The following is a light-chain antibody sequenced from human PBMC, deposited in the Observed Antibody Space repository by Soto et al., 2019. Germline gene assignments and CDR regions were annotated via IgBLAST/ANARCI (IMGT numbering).Light chain of an antibody. CDR3: QEYKNAPLT. V-gene: IGKV1-27*01. J-gene: IGKJ4*01. CDR2: AAS. Sequence: DIQMTQSPSSLSASVGDRVTLTCRASQGISNYLAWYQQRPGKVPKLLIYAASTLQSGVPSRFSGSGSGADFTLTISSLQPEDVETYYCQEYKNAPLTFGGGTKVDIK. CDR1: QGISNY.